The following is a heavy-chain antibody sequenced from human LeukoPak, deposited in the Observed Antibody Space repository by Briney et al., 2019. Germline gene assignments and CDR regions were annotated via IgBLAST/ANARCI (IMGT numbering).Heavy chain of an antibody. CDR1: GFTFDDYG. CDR3: ARLPYWGYYASSGAFDI. V-gene: IGHV3-20*04. CDR2: INWNGGST. J-gene: IGHJ3*02. Sequence: GGSLRLSCAASGFTFDDYGMSWVRQAPGKGLEWVSGINWNGGSTGYADSVKGRFTISRDNARNSLYLQMNSLRAEDTALYYCARLPYWGYYASSGAFDIWGQGTMVTVSS. D-gene: IGHD3-22*01.